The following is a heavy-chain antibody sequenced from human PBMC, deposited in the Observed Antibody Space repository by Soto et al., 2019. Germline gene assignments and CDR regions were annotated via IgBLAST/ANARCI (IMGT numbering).Heavy chain of an antibody. J-gene: IGHJ4*02. CDR1: GGSISSRSFY. CDR3: ASSSSYCRHTTCYEDYFDY. V-gene: IGHV4-39*01. Sequence: QLQLQESGPGLVKPSETLSLTCTVSGGSISSRSFYWGWIRQPPGMGLEWIGSIYYSGSTDCDPSLKSRLIISVDTSKNQFSLRLPSVPAADTAVYYCASSSSYCRHTTCYEDYFDYLGQGSLVTVSS. D-gene: IGHD2-2*01. CDR2: IYYSGST.